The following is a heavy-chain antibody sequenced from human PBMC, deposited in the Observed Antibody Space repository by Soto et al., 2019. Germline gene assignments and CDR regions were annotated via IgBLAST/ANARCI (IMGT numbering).Heavy chain of an antibody. J-gene: IGHJ3*02. D-gene: IGHD3-22*01. V-gene: IGHV3-48*02. CDR3: ARDRYYDRDAFDM. CDR2: ISSSSTSI. Sequence: EVQLVESGGGLVQPGGSLRLSCAASGFTLRSYSMNWVRQAPGRGLEWLSFISSSSTSIYYADSVKGRFTISRDNAKNSLYLHMNNLRDEATAVYYCARDRYYDRDAFDMWGQGTMVTVSS. CDR1: GFTLRSYS.